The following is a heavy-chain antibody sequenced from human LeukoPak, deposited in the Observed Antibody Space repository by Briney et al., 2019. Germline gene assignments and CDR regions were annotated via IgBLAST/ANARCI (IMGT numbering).Heavy chain of an antibody. D-gene: IGHD2-15*01. CDR3: ASGSGPSY. Sequence: ASVKVSCKASGYTFTGYYLHWVRQAPGQGFEWMGWINTNSGGTNCAEKFQDRVTMTRDTSISTAYMEMTGLTSDDTAVYYCASGSGPSYWGQGTLVTVSS. CDR2: INTNSGGT. J-gene: IGHJ4*02. CDR1: GYTFTGYY. V-gene: IGHV1-2*02.